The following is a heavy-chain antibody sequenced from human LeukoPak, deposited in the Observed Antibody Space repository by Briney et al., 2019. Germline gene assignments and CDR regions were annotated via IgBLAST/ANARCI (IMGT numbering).Heavy chain of an antibody. J-gene: IGHJ5*02. CDR3: ARESIVVVPALGWFDP. CDR2: INHSGST. Sequence: SETLSLTCAVYGGSFSGYYWSWIRQPPGKGLEWIGEINHSGSTNYNPSLKSRVTISVDTSKNQFSLKLSSVTAADTAVYYCARESIVVVPALGWFDPWGQGTLSPSPQ. D-gene: IGHD2-2*01. V-gene: IGHV4-34*01. CDR1: GGSFSGYY.